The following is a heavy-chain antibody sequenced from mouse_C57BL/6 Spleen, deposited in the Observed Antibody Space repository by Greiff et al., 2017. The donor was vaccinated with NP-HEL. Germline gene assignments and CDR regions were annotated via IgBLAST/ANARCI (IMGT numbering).Heavy chain of an antibody. Sequence: VQLQQSGPELVKPGASVKISCKASGYTFTDYYMNWVKQSHGKSLEWIGDINPNNGGTSYNQKFKGKATLTVDKSSSTAYMELRSLTSEDSAVYYCARRGAQATYYAMDYWGQGTSVTVSS. J-gene: IGHJ4*01. D-gene: IGHD3-2*02. CDR3: ARRGAQATYYAMDY. CDR2: INPNNGGT. CDR1: GYTFTDYY. V-gene: IGHV1-26*01.